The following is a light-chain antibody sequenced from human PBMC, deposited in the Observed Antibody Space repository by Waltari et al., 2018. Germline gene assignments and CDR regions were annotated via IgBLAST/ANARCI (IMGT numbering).Light chain of an antibody. V-gene: IGLV3-1*01. CDR2: QDN. Sequence: SFYLTQPPSVPVSPGRTASITCTGDKLACKYVSWYQHRPGQSPVLVIYQDNMRPSGIPARFSGFHSGNTVTLTISGTQSMDEGDYYCAAWDNSTFVLFGGGTKVTVL. CDR1: KLACKY. CDR3: AAWDNSTFVL. J-gene: IGLJ2*01.